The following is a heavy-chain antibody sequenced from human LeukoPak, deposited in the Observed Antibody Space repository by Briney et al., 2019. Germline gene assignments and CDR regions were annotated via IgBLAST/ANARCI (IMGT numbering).Heavy chain of an antibody. Sequence: PGGSLRLSCAASGFRFTSYAMNWVRQTPGKGLEWVAAIRSDGDRTYYADSVRGRFTISRDNSKNTLYVQMNNLRAEDTAVYYCAKDILAAGLFFDYWGQGTLVTVSS. J-gene: IGHJ4*02. D-gene: IGHD6-13*01. CDR2: IRSDGDRT. CDR3: AKDILAAGLFFDY. V-gene: IGHV3-23*01. CDR1: GFRFTSYA.